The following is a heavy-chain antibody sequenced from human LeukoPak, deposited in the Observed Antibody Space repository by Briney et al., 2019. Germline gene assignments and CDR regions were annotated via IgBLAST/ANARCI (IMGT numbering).Heavy chain of an antibody. J-gene: IGHJ4*02. Sequence: GASVKVSCKASGGTFSSYAISWVRQAPGQGLEWMGGIIPIFGTANYAQKFQGRVTITADDSTSTAYMELSSLRSEDTAVYYCAVVGGSWYEYYFDYWGQGTLVTVSS. CDR2: IIPIFGTA. V-gene: IGHV1-69*13. CDR3: AVVGGSWYEYYFDY. D-gene: IGHD6-13*01. CDR1: GGTFSSYA.